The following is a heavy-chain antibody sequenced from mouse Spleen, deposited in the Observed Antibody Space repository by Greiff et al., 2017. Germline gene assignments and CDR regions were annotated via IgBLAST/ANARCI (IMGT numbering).Heavy chain of an antibody. Sequence: VQLQQPGAELVKPGASVKLSCKASGYTFTSYWMHWVKQRPGQGLEWIGMIHPNSGSTNYNEKFKSKATLTVDKSSSTAYMQLSSLTSEDSAVYYCARAYYGNYEYFDVWGAGTTVTVSS. CDR2: IHPNSGST. V-gene: IGHV1-64*01. CDR1: GYTFTSYW. J-gene: IGHJ1*01. D-gene: IGHD2-10*01. CDR3: ARAYYGNYEYFDV.